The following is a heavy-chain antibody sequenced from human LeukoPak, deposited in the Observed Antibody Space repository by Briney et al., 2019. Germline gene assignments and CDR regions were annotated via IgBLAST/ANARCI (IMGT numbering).Heavy chain of an antibody. CDR2: ISWNSGSI. V-gene: IGHV3-9*01. CDR1: EFTFDDYA. Sequence: PGGSLRLSCAASEFTFDDYAMHWVRQAPGKGLEWVSGISWNSGSIGYADSVKGRFTISRDNAKNSLYLQMNSLRAEDTASYYCAKAPLGCTSTSCYSYYYGMDVWGQGTTVTVSS. J-gene: IGHJ6*02. D-gene: IGHD2-2*02. CDR3: AKAPLGCTSTSCYSYYYGMDV.